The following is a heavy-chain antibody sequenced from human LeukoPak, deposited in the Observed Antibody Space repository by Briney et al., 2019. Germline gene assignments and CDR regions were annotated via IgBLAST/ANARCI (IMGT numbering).Heavy chain of an antibody. J-gene: IGHJ4*02. CDR3: ARGPDYYGSESYYRD. Sequence: SETLSLTCAVYGGSFSGYYWSWIRQPPGKGLEWIGEINHSGSTNYNPSLKSRVTISVDTSKNQFSLKLSSVTAADTAVYYCARGPDYYGSESYYRDWGQGTLVTVSS. CDR1: GGSFSGYY. V-gene: IGHV4-34*01. D-gene: IGHD3-10*01. CDR2: INHSGST.